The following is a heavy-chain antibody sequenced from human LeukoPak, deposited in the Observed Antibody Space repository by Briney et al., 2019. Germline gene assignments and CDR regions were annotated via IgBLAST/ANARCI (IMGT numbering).Heavy chain of an antibody. CDR2: ISWNSGSI. V-gene: IGHV3-9*01. CDR1: GFTFDDYA. J-gene: IGHJ4*02. CDR3: ARDGELLDY. Sequence: PGGSLRLSCAASGFTFDDYAMHWVRQAPGKGLEWVSGISWNSGSIGYADSVKGRFTISRDNAKNSLYLQMNSLRAEDTAVYYCARDGELLDYWGQGTLVTVSS. D-gene: IGHD1-26*01.